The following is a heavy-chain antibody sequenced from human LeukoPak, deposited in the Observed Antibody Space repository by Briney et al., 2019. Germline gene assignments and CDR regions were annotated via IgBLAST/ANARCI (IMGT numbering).Heavy chain of an antibody. CDR3: AKKGTVVTPGLPFDS. D-gene: IGHD4-23*01. Sequence: GGSLRLSCAASGFTFNNYTMSWVRQAPGKGLEWVSTISIKGDRTYYVDSVKGRFTISRDNSNSTLFLQMNSLGAEDTAIYYCAKKGTVVTPGLPFDSGAKGILVTVSS. CDR1: GFTFNNYT. V-gene: IGHV3-23*01. J-gene: IGHJ4*01. CDR2: ISIKGDRT.